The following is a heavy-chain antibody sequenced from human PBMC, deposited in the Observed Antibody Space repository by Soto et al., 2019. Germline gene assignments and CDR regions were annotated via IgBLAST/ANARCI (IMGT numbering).Heavy chain of an antibody. J-gene: IGHJ6*02. CDR3: ARSYCSGGPRYHEYNYSGMDV. D-gene: IGHD2-15*01. V-gene: IGHV3-11*01. CDR1: GLIFSDYE. Sequence: SLWVPCATSGLIFSDYEMSGIRQAQGKGLEWVSYISSSVSTIYYADSVKGRFTISRDKAKNSLYLQMNRLRAEDTAVYYCARSYCSGGPRYHEYNYSGMDVEAQKTT. CDR2: ISSSVSTI.